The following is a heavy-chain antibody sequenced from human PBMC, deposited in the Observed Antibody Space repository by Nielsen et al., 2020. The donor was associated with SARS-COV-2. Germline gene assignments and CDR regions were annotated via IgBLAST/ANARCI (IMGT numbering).Heavy chain of an antibody. Sequence: SVKVSCKASGGTFSSYAISWVRQAPGQGLEWMGRIIPILGIANYAQKFQGRVTITADKSTSTAYMELSSLRSDDTAVYYCARVVSALLVNWFDPWGQGTLVTVSS. CDR1: GGTFSSYA. CDR2: IIPILGIA. D-gene: IGHD3-3*02. V-gene: IGHV1-69*04. J-gene: IGHJ5*02. CDR3: ARVVSALLVNWFDP.